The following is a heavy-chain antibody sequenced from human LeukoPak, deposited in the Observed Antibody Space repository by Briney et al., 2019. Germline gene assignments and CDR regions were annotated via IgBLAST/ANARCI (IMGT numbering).Heavy chain of an antibody. CDR1: GVSITNDY. CDR3: ARDYLVGAPLDS. Sequence: SETLSLTCSVSGVSITNDYWAWIRQPAGKGLEWIGRIYISGSTNYNPSLKSRVSISIDKTNNQFSLKLRSVTAADTAVYYCARDYLVGAPLDSWGQGTLVTVSS. CDR2: IYISGST. J-gene: IGHJ4*02. V-gene: IGHV4-4*07. D-gene: IGHD1-26*01.